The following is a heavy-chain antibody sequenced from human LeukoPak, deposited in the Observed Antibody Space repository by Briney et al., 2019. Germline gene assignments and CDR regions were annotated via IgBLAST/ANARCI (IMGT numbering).Heavy chain of an antibody. D-gene: IGHD1-26*01. V-gene: IGHV4-59*08. CDR2: IYYSGST. Sequence: PSETLSLTCTVSGGSISSYYWSWIRQPPGKGLEWIGYIYYSGSTNYNPSLKSRVTISVDTSKNQFSLKLSSVTAADTAVYYCARGGVGDAFDIWGQGTMVTVSS. CDR3: ARGGVGDAFDI. CDR1: GGSISSYY. J-gene: IGHJ3*02.